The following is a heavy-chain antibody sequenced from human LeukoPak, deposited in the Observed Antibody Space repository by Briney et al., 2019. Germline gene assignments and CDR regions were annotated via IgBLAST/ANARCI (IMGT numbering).Heavy chain of an antibody. D-gene: IGHD1-26*01. V-gene: IGHV3-23*01. CDR1: GLIFSSYD. J-gene: IGHJ4*02. Sequence: GGSLRLSCAASGLIFSSYDMSWVRQAPGKGLEWVSGISGNGGSTYYADSVKGRFTISRDNSKNTLYLQMNSLRAEDTAVYYCATWSNAWEFDYWGQGTLVSVSS. CDR2: ISGNGGST. CDR3: ATWSNAWEFDY.